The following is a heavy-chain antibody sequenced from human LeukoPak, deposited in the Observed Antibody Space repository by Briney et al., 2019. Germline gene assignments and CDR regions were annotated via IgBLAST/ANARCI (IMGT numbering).Heavy chain of an antibody. J-gene: IGHJ5*02. V-gene: IGHV4-31*02. Sequence: PSETLSLTCSVSGGSISSGYYYWTWIRQHPGTGLEWIGYIYSSGSTHYNPSLKSRSTISVDTSKNQFSLKLTSVTAADTAVYFCTYGDFMNWFDPWGQGILVTVSS. D-gene: IGHD4-17*01. CDR1: GGSISSGYYY. CDR3: TYGDFMNWFDP. CDR2: IYSSGST.